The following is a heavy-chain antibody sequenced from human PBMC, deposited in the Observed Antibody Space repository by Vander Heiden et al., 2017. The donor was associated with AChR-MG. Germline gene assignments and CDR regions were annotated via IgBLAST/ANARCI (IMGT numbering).Heavy chain of an antibody. CDR3: TTLSLWNYVLET. D-gene: IGHD1-7*01. CDR1: VLTFKDAW. J-gene: IGHJ5*02. Sequence: DVHLVESGGGLVKPGGSLRCSCAFSVLTFKDAWMDWVRQAPGKGLEWIGRIKSNSDGGITDHAAPVKGRFTISRDDSKNTLYLQMDSLKTEDTGVYYCTTLSLWNYVLETWGQGSLVTVSS. CDR2: IKSNSDGGIT. V-gene: IGHV3-15*01.